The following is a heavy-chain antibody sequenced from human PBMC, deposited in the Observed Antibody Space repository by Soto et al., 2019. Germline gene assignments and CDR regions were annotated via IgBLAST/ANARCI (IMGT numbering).Heavy chain of an antibody. Sequence: AGSLRLSCAASGFTFSSYAMSWVRQAPGKGLEWVSAISGSGGSTYYADSVKGRFTISRDNSKNTLYLQMNSLRAEDTAVYYCAKAIGRDGYNDFDYWGQGTLVTVSS. V-gene: IGHV3-23*01. D-gene: IGHD5-12*01. CDR1: GFTFSSYA. CDR3: AKAIGRDGYNDFDY. CDR2: ISGSGGST. J-gene: IGHJ4*02.